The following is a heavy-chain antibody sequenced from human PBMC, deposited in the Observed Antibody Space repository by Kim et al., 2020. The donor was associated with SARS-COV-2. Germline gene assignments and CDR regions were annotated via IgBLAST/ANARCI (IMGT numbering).Heavy chain of an antibody. V-gene: IGHV3-23*01. Sequence: GGSLRLSCAASGITFSSFGMTWVRQAPGKGLEWVSSISDSGAGTWYADSVKGRFTISRDNSKNTLFVQMNSLRVEDKAVYYCAKGGPRSGWYIFDYWGQGTQVTVSS. CDR1: GITFSSFG. D-gene: IGHD6-19*01. CDR2: ISDSGAGT. J-gene: IGHJ4*02. CDR3: AKGGPRSGWYIFDY.